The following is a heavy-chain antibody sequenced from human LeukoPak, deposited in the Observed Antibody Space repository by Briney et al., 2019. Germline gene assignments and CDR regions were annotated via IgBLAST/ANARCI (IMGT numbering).Heavy chain of an antibody. CDR3: ARDGGKGGNSDY. Sequence: PGGSLRLSCAASGFSFSSYSMNGVRQAPGKGLQWVSYISSSTSIIYYADSVKGRFTISRDNAKNSLYLQMNSLRDEDTAVYYCARDGGKGGNSDYWGQGTLVTVSS. CDR2: ISSSTSII. CDR1: GFSFSSYS. J-gene: IGHJ4*02. D-gene: IGHD2-15*01. V-gene: IGHV3-48*02.